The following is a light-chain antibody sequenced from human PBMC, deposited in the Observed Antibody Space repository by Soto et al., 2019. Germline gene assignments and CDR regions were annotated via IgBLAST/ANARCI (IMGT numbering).Light chain of an antibody. CDR2: GAF. J-gene: IGKJ4*01. Sequence: EVVLTQSPGTLSLSPGERAILSCRASQSVSSNYLAWYQQKPGRAPRLLIFGAFFRATGIPDRFSGSASGTDFTLTISGLEPEDFAVYYCQQYDTAPLTFGGGTRVEI. V-gene: IGKV3-20*01. CDR1: QSVSSNY. CDR3: QQYDTAPLT.